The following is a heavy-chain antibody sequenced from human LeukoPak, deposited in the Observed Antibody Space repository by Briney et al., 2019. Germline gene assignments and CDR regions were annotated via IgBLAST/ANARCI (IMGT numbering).Heavy chain of an antibody. CDR1: GGTFSSYA. CDR3: ARDHMVRGYYFDY. CDR2: ISAYNGNT. V-gene: IGHV1-18*01. Sequence: GASVKVSCKASGGTFSSYAISWVRQAPGQGLEWMGWISAYNGNTNYAQKLQGRVTMTTDTSTSTAYMELRSLRSDDTAVYYCARDHMVRGYYFDYWGQGTLVTVSS. D-gene: IGHD3-10*01. J-gene: IGHJ4*02.